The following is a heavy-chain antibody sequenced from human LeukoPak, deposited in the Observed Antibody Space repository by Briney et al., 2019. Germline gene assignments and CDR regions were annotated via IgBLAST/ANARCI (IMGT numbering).Heavy chain of an antibody. CDR3: AAFCAGGTCPDY. Sequence: PSETLSLTCTVSGAPLTSYYWTWVRQPPGKGLEWIGNIHYSGGPVYNLSLKSRLTMSLDMSKNQVSLKLSSVTAADTAVYCCAAFCAGGTCPDYWGQGTLVTVSS. CDR1: GAPLTSYY. J-gene: IGHJ4*02. CDR2: IHYSGGP. V-gene: IGHV4-59*01. D-gene: IGHD2-21*01.